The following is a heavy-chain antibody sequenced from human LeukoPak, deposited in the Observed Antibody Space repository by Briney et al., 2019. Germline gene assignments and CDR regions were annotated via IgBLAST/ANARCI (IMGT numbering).Heavy chain of an antibody. J-gene: IGHJ4*02. D-gene: IGHD3-3*01. Sequence: GGSLRLSCAASGFTFSNYSMNWVRQAPGKGLEWVSYISSSSSTIYYADSVKGRFTISRDNAKNSLYLQMNSLRAEDTAVYYCAGSPLYDFWSGYSYFDYWGQGTLVTVSS. V-gene: IGHV3-48*01. CDR2: ISSSSSTI. CDR3: AGSPLYDFWSGYSYFDY. CDR1: GFTFSNYS.